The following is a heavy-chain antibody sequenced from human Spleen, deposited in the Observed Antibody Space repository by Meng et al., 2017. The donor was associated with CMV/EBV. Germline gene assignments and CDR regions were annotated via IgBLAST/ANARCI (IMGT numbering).Heavy chain of an antibody. Sequence: GESLKISCAASGFTFSSYGMHWVRQAPGQGLEWMGWINPNSGGTNYAQKFQGRVTMTRDTSISTAYMELSRLRSDDTAVYYCASAGDYRRYYFDYWGQGTLVTVSS. CDR3: ASAGDYRRYYFDY. J-gene: IGHJ4*02. D-gene: IGHD4-11*01. CDR1: GFTFSSYG. CDR2: INPNSGGT. V-gene: IGHV1-2*02.